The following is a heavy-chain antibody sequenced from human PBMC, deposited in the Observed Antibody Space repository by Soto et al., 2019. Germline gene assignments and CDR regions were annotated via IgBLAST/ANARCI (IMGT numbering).Heavy chain of an antibody. CDR1: GGSISGGNYY. D-gene: IGHD3-22*01. CDR3: ARGSLFLSYSRGFYLREYAEFFQP. Sequence: SETLSLTCTVSGGSISGGNYYWSWIRQHPGKGLEWIGYIYYSGSTYYNPSLKSRVTISVDTSKNQFSLKLSSVTAADTAVYYCARGSLFLSYSRGFYLREYAEFFQPWGQGTLVTVSS. J-gene: IGHJ1*01. CDR2: IYYSGST. V-gene: IGHV4-31*03.